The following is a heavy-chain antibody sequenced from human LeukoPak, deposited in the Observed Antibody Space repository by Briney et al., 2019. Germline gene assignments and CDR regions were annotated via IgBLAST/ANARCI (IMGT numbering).Heavy chain of an antibody. CDR1: GFTFSSYW. J-gene: IGHJ3*02. Sequence: PGGSLRLSCAASGFTFSSYWMHWVRQAPGKGLVWVSRINSDGSTTSYADSVKGRFTISRDNAKNTLYLQMNSLRAEDTAVYHCSRDTADDAFDIWGQGTMVTVSS. CDR3: SRDTADDAFDI. CDR2: INSDGSTT. V-gene: IGHV3-74*01.